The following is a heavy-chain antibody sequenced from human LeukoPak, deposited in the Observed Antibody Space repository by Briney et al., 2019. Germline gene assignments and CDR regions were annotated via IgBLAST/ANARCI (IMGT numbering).Heavy chain of an antibody. D-gene: IGHD2-2*01. CDR2: INPTSGDT. V-gene: IGHV1-2*02. Sequence: GASVKVSCKASGYTFTDYYMHWVRQAPGQGLEWMGLINPTSGDTNSAQKFQGGVTMTRDTSISTAYMELSRLRSDDTAVYYCAREENYCSGPTCPFDYWGQGTLVTVSS. J-gene: IGHJ4*02. CDR1: GYTFTDYY. CDR3: AREENYCSGPTCPFDY.